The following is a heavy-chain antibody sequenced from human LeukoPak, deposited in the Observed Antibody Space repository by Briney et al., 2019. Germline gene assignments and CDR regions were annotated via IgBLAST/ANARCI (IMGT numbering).Heavy chain of an antibody. CDR1: GFTVSSSY. D-gene: IGHD5-18*01. CDR3: ARGGYRRGRHDY. CDR2: IKEDGSEI. Sequence: GGSLRLSCAASGFTVSSSYMSWVRQAPGRGLEWVATIKEDGSEIYYVDSVKGRFTISRDNAKKSLYLQTNSLRAEDTAVYYCARGGYRRGRHDYWGQGTLVTVSS. V-gene: IGHV3-7*04. J-gene: IGHJ4*02.